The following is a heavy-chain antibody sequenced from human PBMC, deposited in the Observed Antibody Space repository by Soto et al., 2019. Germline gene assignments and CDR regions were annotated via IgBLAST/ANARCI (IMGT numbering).Heavy chain of an antibody. J-gene: IGHJ6*04. Sequence: KLSETLSLTCTVSGGSISGYYWSWIRQPPGKGLEWIGYMYNTGSTVYNPSFKSRVTISVDTSKNQFSLKLNSVTAADTAVYYWGRIVWVYCVTTGYPLAVGGKGTTVPVSP. CDR3: GRIVWVYCVTTGYPLAV. CDR1: GGSISGYY. CDR2: MYNTGST. D-gene: IGHD2-21*01. V-gene: IGHV4-59*01.